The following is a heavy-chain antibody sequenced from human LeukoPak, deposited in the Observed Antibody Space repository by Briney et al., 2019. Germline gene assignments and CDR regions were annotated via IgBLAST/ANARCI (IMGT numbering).Heavy chain of an antibody. CDR1: GFTFSSYG. V-gene: IGHV3-33*01. CDR2: IWYDGSNK. CDR3: ARVAAVAGGSLAYYYYYYGMDV. Sequence: GGSLRLSCAASGFTFSSYGMHWVRQAPAKGLEWVAVIWYDGSNKYYADSVKGRFTISRDNSKNTLYLQMNSLRAEDTAVYYCARVAAVAGGSLAYYYYYYGMDVWGQGTTVTVSS. D-gene: IGHD6-19*01. J-gene: IGHJ6*02.